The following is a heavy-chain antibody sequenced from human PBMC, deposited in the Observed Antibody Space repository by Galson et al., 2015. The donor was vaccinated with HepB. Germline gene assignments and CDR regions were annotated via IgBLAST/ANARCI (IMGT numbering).Heavy chain of an antibody. CDR3: AHRHRGRDGFNY. D-gene: IGHD5-24*01. Sequence: PALVKPTQTLTLTCTFSGFSLSTSGVGVGWIRQPPGKALEWLALIYWDDDKRYSPSLKSRLTITKDTSKNQVVLTMTNMDPVDTATYYCAHRHRGRDGFNYWGQGTLVTVSS. CDR2: IYWDDDK. J-gene: IGHJ4*02. CDR1: GFSLSTSGVG. V-gene: IGHV2-5*02.